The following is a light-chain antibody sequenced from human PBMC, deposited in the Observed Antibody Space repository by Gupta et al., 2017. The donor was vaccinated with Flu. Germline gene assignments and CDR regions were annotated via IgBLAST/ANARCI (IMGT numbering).Light chain of an antibody. Sequence: DIQMTQSPSSLSASVGDRITIPWRASQGIGKYLTWYQQKAERAPKSLIFGSSNLQSGVPSRVSGGGSRTDFTLTISSLHAEDFATYYCQRYQHYPLTFGGRTKVEIK. CDR1: QGIGKY. V-gene: IGKV1D-16*01. J-gene: IGKJ4*01. CDR3: QRYQHYPLT. CDR2: GSS.